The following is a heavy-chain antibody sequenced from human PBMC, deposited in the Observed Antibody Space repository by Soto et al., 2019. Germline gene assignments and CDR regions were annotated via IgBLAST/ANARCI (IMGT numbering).Heavy chain of an antibody. CDR3: AKGGVGLDY. CDR2: ISYDGSNK. CDR1: GFTFSSYG. D-gene: IGHD3-10*01. J-gene: IGHJ4*02. Sequence: QVQLVESGGGVVQPGRSLRLSCAASGFTFSSYGMHWVRQAPGKGLEWGAVISYDGSNKYYADSVKGRFTISRDNSKNTLYLQMNSLRAEDTAVYYCAKGGVGLDYWGQGTLVTVSS. V-gene: IGHV3-30*18.